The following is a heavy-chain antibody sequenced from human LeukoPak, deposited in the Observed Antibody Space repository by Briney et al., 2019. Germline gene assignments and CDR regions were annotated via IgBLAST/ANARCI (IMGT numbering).Heavy chain of an antibody. Sequence: PSETLSLTSTVSGASISSSSYYWGWIRQPPGKGLEWIGSIYYSGTTYNNPSLKSRVTISVDTSKNQFSLKLTSVTAADTAVYYCAPKQQLVGSRGWFDPWGQGTLVTVSS. CDR1: GASISSSSYY. V-gene: IGHV4-39*01. J-gene: IGHJ5*02. CDR2: IYYSGTT. D-gene: IGHD6-13*01. CDR3: APKQQLVGSRGWFDP.